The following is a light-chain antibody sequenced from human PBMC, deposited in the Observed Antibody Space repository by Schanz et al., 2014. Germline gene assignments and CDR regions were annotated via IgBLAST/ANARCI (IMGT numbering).Light chain of an antibody. CDR3: QQYYNWPRT. V-gene: IGKV3-15*01. CDR2: GVS. CDR1: QSVVHT. J-gene: IGKJ1*01. Sequence: EIVMTQSPATLSLSPGERATLSCRASQSVVHTLAWYQQKPGQAPRLLMYGVSTRATGIPARFSGSGSGTDFALTISSLQSEDFAVYYCQQYYNWPRTFGQGTKVEIK.